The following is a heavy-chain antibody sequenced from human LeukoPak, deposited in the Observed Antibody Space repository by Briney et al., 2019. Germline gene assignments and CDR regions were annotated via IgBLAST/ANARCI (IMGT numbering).Heavy chain of an antibody. V-gene: IGHV4-59*08. J-gene: IGHJ6*02. CDR3: ARLWLGERPPDV. CDR2: IDYRGST. D-gene: IGHD3-10*01. CDR1: GGSISSYY. Sequence: SETLSLTCTVSGGSISSYYWSWIRQPPGKGLEWIAYIDYRGSTTYNPSLKSRLTISVDTSMNQLSLKLNSVTAADTAVYYCARLWLGERPPDVWGQGTTVTVSS.